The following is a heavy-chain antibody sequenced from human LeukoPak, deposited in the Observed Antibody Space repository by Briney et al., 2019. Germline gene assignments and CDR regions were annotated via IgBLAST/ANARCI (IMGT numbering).Heavy chain of an antibody. CDR2: ISAYNGST. CDR3: ARDRSVGSSWYSGYRTYYYYMDV. Sequence: GASVKVSCKASGYTFTSYGISWVRQAPGQGLEWMGWISAYNGSTNYAQKLQGRVTMTTDTSTSTAYMELRSLRSDDTAVYYCARDRSVGSSWYSGYRTYYYYMDVWGKGTTVTVSS. CDR1: GYTFTSYG. D-gene: IGHD6-13*01. V-gene: IGHV1-18*01. J-gene: IGHJ6*03.